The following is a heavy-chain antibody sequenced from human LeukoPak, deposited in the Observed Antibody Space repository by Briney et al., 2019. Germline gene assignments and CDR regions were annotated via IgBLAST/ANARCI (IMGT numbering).Heavy chain of an antibody. CDR2: IYTSGSA. D-gene: IGHD2-2*01. V-gene: IGHV4-4*09. J-gene: IGHJ3*02. CDR1: GSISGYY. CDR3: ARQKCTSTSCLTKNAFDI. Sequence: SETLSLTCTVSGSISGYYWSWIRQPPGKGLEWIGYIYTSGSANYNPSLESRVTISVDTSKNQFSLDLSSVTAADTAVYYCARQKCTSTSCLTKNAFDIWGQGTMVTVSS.